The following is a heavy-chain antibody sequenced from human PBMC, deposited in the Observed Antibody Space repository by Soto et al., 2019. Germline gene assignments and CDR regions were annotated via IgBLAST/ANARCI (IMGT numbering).Heavy chain of an antibody. CDR1: GFTFSSYG. CDR3: ARDLSPVYYDRRVYSFGY. V-gene: IGHV3-33*01. D-gene: IGHD3-22*01. CDR2: IWYGGSNK. Sequence: PGGSLRLSCAASGFTFSSYGMHWVRQAPGKGLEWVAVIWYGGSNKYYADSVKGRFTISRDNSKNTLYLHMNSLRAEDTAVYYCARDLSPVYYDRRVYSFGYWGEGTLVTVSS. J-gene: IGHJ4*02.